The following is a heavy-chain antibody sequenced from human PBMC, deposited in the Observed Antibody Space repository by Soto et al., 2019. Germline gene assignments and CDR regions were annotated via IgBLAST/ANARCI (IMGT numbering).Heavy chain of an antibody. Sequence: VQLVQSGAEVKKPGSSVKVSCKASGGTFSSYAMSWVRQAPGKGLEWVSAISGSGGSTYYADSVKGRFTISRDNSKNTLYLQMNSLRAEDTAVYYCAKELQGYNKYFDLWGRGTLVTVSS. CDR2: ISGSGGST. CDR1: GGTFSSYA. CDR3: AKELQGYNKYFDL. D-gene: IGHD3-9*01. V-gene: IGHV3-23*04. J-gene: IGHJ2*01.